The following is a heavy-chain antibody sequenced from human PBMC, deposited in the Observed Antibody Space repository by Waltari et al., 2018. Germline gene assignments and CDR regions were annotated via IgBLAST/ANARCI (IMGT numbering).Heavy chain of an antibody. D-gene: IGHD3-16*01. Sequence: QVQLQESGPGLVKPSETLSLTCAVSGYSISSGYYWGWIRQPPGKGLEWIGSIYHRGSTYYNPSLKSRVTRSVDTSKNQFSLKLSSVTAADTAVYYCAREGDSSSWQGWFDPWGQGTLVTVSS. J-gene: IGHJ5*02. CDR1: GYSISSGYY. CDR2: IYHRGST. V-gene: IGHV4-38-2*02. CDR3: AREGDSSSWQGWFDP.